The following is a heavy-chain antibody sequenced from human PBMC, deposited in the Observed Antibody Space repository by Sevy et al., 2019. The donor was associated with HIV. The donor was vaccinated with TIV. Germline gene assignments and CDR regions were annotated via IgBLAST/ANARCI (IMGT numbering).Heavy chain of an antibody. J-gene: IGHJ3*02. CDR1: GDTFSTYG. D-gene: IGHD7-27*01. CDR3: AREGGVATTGDHDAFDI. Sequence: ASVKVSCKASGDTFSTYGLSWVRQAPGQGLEWMGGIIPIFGKPNYAQKFQGRVTITADKSASTAYMGLSSLRSEDTAREYCAREGGVATTGDHDAFDIWGQGTLVTVSS. V-gene: IGHV1-69*06. CDR2: IIPIFGKP.